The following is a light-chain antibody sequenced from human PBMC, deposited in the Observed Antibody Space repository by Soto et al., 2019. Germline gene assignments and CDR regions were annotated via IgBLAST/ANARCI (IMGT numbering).Light chain of an antibody. CDR2: GAS. Sequence: EIVLTQSPATLSLSPGERATLSCRASQSVSSSYLAWYQQKPGQAPRLLIYGASTRATGIPDRFSGSGSGTDFTLIISRLEPEDFAVYYCQLYDNSLYTFGQGTNLDIK. V-gene: IGKV3-20*01. J-gene: IGKJ2*01. CDR1: QSVSSSY. CDR3: QLYDNSLYT.